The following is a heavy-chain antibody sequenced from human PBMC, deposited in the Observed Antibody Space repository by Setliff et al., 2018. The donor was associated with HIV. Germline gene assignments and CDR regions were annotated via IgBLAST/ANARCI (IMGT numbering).Heavy chain of an antibody. D-gene: IGHD2-2*01. V-gene: IGHV4-39*07. J-gene: IGHJ5*02. CDR1: GGSISSSSYY. Sequence: PSETLSLTCTVSGGSISSSSYYWCWIRQPPGKGLEWIGTIYYTGSTNYNPSLKSRVTISVDSSKNQSSLKLTSVTAADTAVYYGARGGTSSNWFGPWGQGTLVTVSS. CDR2: IYYTGST. CDR3: ARGGTSSNWFGP.